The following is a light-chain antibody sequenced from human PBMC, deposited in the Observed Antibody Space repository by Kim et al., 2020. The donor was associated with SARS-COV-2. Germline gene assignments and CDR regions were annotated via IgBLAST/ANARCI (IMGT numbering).Light chain of an antibody. V-gene: IGLV3-9*01. CDR3: QVGDSSTV. CDR2: RDS. J-gene: IGLJ3*02. Sequence: SAALQPAGSTTCGGKISGSKTGCWHQKPPRQALVLVFHRDSNRPAGIQERFSGYNGGKTATMTISRAQVGDEDDYYCQVGDSSTVFGGGTQLTVL. CDR1: ISGSKT.